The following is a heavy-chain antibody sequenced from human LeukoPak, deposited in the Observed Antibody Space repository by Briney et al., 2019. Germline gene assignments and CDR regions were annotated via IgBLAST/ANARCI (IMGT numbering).Heavy chain of an antibody. CDR3: AGSWDTDSHFDY. D-gene: IGHD1-26*01. CDR2: ISSSSSYI. J-gene: IGHJ4*02. V-gene: IGHV3-21*01. CDR1: GFTFSSYS. Sequence: GGSLRLSCAASGFTFSSYSMNWVRQAPGKGLEWVSSISSSSSYIYYADSVKGRFTISRDNAKNSLYLQMNSLRAEDTAVYYCAGSWDTDSHFDYWGQGTLVTVSS.